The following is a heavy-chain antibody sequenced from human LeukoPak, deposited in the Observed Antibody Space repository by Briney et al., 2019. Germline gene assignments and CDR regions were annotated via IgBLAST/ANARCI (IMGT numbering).Heavy chain of an antibody. CDR3: AGEGGAAAGTGAFDI. D-gene: IGHD6-13*01. V-gene: IGHV4-59*01. CDR2: IYYSGST. J-gene: IGHJ3*02. Sequence: SETLSLTCTVSGGSISSYYWSWTRQPPGKGLEWIGYIYYSGSTNYNPSLKSRVTISVDTSKNQFSLKLSSVTAADTAVYYCAGEGGAAAGTGAFDIWGQGTMVTVSS. CDR1: GGSISSYY.